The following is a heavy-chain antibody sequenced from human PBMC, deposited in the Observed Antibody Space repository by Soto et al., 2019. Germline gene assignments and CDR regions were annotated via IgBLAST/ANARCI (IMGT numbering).Heavy chain of an antibody. J-gene: IGHJ6*02. CDR2: IYYSAST. Sequence: QVQLQESGPGLVKPSQTLSLTCTVSGGSISSGDYYWSWIRPPPGKGLEWIGYIYYSASTYYNPSLKSRVTISVDTSKNQFSLKLSSVTAADTAVYYCARDLFPAMVGGYYGMDVWGQETTVTVSS. CDR3: ARDLFPAMVGGYYGMDV. V-gene: IGHV4-30-4*01. D-gene: IGHD5-18*01. CDR1: GGSISSGDYY.